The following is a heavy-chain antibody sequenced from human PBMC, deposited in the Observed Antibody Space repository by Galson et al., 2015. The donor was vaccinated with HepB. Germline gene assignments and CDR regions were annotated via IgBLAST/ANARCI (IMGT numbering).Heavy chain of an antibody. J-gene: IGHJ3*02. Sequence: SVKVSCKASGYTFSSYSITWVRQAPGQGLEWMGWVGAYTGNTDYAKKFRGRVTMTTDTSTSTVYMELRSLSSDDTAVYYCAREYCSATGCYEGSYAFDIWGQGTMVTVSS. V-gene: IGHV1-18*01. D-gene: IGHD2-2*01. CDR2: VGAYTGNT. CDR1: GYTFSSYS. CDR3: AREYCSATGCYEGSYAFDI.